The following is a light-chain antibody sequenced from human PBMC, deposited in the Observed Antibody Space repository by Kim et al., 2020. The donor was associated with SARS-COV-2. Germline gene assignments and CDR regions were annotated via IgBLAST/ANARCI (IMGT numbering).Light chain of an antibody. CDR1: SSDVGGYNY. Sequence: QSALTQPASVSGSPGQSITISCTGTSSDVGGYNYVSWYQQHPGKAPKLMIYDVNNRPSGVSNRFSGSKSGNTASLTISGLQAEDEADYYCSSYTSSGTRVFGGGTQLTVL. J-gene: IGLJ3*02. V-gene: IGLV2-14*03. CDR3: SSYTSSGTRV. CDR2: DVN.